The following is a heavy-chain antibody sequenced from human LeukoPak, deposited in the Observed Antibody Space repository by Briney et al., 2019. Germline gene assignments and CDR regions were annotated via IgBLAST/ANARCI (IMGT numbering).Heavy chain of an antibody. J-gene: IGHJ4*02. V-gene: IGHV1-69*13. CDR3: ARVAAARLGIGSYFDY. CDR1: GYTFTCYY. D-gene: IGHD6-6*01. CDR2: IIPIFGTA. Sequence: SVKVSCQASGYTFTCYYMHWVRQAPGQGLEWMGGIIPIFGTANYAQKFQGRVAITADESTSTAYMELSSLRSEDTAVYYCARVAAARLGIGSYFDYWGQGTLVTVSS.